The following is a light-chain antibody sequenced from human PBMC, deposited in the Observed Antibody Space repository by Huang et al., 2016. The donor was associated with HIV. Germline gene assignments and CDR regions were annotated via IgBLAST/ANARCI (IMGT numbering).Light chain of an antibody. CDR3: QQYDILPYT. V-gene: IGKV1-33*01. Sequence: DIQMTQSPSSLSASVGDRVTITCQASQDISNYLNWYQQKPGKAPKLLIYDASNVETGVPSRFSGSGSGTDFTFTISSLQPEDIATYYCQQYDILPYTFGQGTKLEIK. J-gene: IGKJ2*01. CDR2: DAS. CDR1: QDISNY.